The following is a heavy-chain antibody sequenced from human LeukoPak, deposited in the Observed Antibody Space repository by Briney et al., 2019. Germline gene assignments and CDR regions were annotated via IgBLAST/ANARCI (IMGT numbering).Heavy chain of an antibody. CDR3: ARGPSGMDV. J-gene: IGHJ6*02. V-gene: IGHV4-4*02. CDR2: IYHSGST. CDR1: GGSIVSDIW. Sequence: PSETLSLTCVVSGGSIVSDIWWSWVRQPPGKGLQWVGEIYHSGSTNYNPSLKSRVTISVDTSKNQFSLKLSSVTAADTAVYYCARGPSGMDVWGQGTTVTVSS.